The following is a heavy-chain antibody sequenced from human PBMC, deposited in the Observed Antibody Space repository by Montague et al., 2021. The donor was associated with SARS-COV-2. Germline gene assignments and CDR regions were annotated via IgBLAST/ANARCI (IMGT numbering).Heavy chain of an antibody. Sequence: SETLSLTCAVYGGSFSGYYWSWIRQPPGKGLEWIGEVNHSGSTNYNPSLKGRVTISVDTSKNQFPLKMNSVGAADTAVYYCARGQVTIFGVLIMLPAAGALDIWGRGTMVSVSS. V-gene: IGHV4-34*01. CDR1: GGSFSGYY. D-gene: IGHD3-3*01. CDR2: VNHSGST. CDR3: ARGQVTIFGVLIMLPAAGALDI. J-gene: IGHJ3*02.